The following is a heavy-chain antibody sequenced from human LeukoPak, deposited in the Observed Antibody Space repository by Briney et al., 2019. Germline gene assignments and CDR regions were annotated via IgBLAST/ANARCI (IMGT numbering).Heavy chain of an antibody. J-gene: IGHJ6*02. D-gene: IGHD3-10*01. CDR1: GFTFSSYI. CDR3: ARDYYGSGTRNYYYYGMDV. Sequence: GGSLRLSCAASGFTFSSYIMNWVRQAPGKGLEWVSSISSSSSYIYYADSVKGRFTISRDNAKNSLYLQMNSLRAEDTAVYYCARDYYGSGTRNYYYYGMDVWGQGTTVTVSS. V-gene: IGHV3-21*01. CDR2: ISSSSSYI.